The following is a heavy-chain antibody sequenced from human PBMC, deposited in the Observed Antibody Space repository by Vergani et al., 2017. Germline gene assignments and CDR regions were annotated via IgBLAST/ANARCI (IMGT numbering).Heavy chain of an antibody. Sequence: EVQLVESGGGLVQPGGSLRLSCAASGFTFSSYEMNWVRQAPGKGLEWVSYISSSGSTIYYADSVKGRFTISRDNAKNSLYLQMTSLRAEDTAVYYCAGEGITGTTGGLDGWGKGTTVTVSS. V-gene: IGHV3-48*03. CDR1: GFTFSSYE. D-gene: IGHD1-20*01. CDR3: AGEGITGTTGGLDG. CDR2: ISSSGSTI. J-gene: IGHJ6*04.